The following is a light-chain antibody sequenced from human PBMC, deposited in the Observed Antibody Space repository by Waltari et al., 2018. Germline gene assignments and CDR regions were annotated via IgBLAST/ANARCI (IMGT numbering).Light chain of an antibody. V-gene: IGLV2-14*01. CDR2: DVR. J-gene: IGLJ3*02. CDR3: SSYTLTDTRV. CDR1: SSDVGAYNL. Sequence: QSALTQPASVSASPGQSITISCSGTSSDVGAYNLVSWYRQYPGKAPQLIIYDVRTRPPGIADRFSGDKSDNTASLTISGLRAEDEADYYCSSYTLTDTRVFGGGT.